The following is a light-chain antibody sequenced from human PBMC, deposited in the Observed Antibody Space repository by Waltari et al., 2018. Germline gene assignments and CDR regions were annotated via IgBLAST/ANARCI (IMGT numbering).Light chain of an antibody. CDR3: QEYGSESLLT. CDR2: KAA. Sequence: CRGSQSIITCLACYQQNPGKAPKLLIYKAATLERGVPSRFSGSGSLTEFTLIISSLRCDDFATYHCQEYGSESLLTGGGGTKEEI. CDR1: QSIITC. V-gene: IGKV1-5*03. J-gene: IGKJ4*01.